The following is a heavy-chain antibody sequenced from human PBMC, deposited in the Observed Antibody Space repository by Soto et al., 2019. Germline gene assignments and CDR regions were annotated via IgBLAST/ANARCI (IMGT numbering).Heavy chain of an antibody. D-gene: IGHD2-21*02. Sequence: QVQLVQSGAEVKKPGSSVKVSCKASGGTFSSYTISWVRQAPGQGLEWMGRIIPILGIANYAQKFQGRVTITADKSXXTXYXXLSSLRSEDAAVYYCARVGGVVTRPDYYYYYGMDVWGQGTTVTVSS. CDR1: GGTFSSYT. CDR2: IIPILGIA. V-gene: IGHV1-69*02. J-gene: IGHJ6*02. CDR3: ARVGGVVTRPDYYYYYGMDV.